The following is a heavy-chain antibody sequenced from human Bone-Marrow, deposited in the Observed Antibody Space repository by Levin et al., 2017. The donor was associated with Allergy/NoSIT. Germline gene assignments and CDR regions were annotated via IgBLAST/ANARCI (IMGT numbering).Heavy chain of an antibody. J-gene: IGHJ4*02. CDR1: GFSFDDYW. Sequence: GESLKISCAASGFSFDDYWMTWVRQAPGKGLEWVANIKADGSAKHYADSVKGRFTISRDNAKNSLYLQIDSLRDEDTALYYCARGGSGIYYGGRLYYWGQGSLVTVSS. D-gene: IGHD3-10*01. V-gene: IGHV3-7*04. CDR3: ARGGSGIYYGGRLYY. CDR2: IKADGSAK.